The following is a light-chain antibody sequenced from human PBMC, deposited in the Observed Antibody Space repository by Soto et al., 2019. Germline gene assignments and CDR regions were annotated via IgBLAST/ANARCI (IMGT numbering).Light chain of an antibody. Sequence: EIVLTQSPGTLSLSPGERDTLSCRASQSVSSSYLAWYQQKPGQAPRLLISGASSRATGIPDRFSGSGSGTDFTLTISRLEPEDFAVYYCQQYGSSLLTFGGGTKVDIK. CDR1: QSVSSSY. J-gene: IGKJ4*01. V-gene: IGKV3-20*01. CDR3: QQYGSSLLT. CDR2: GAS.